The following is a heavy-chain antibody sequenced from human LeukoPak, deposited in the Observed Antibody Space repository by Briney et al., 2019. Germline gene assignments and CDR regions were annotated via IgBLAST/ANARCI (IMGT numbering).Heavy chain of an antibody. V-gene: IGHV3-11*01. CDR1: GFTLSDYY. CDR2: ISSSGSTI. Sequence: TGGSLRLSCAASGFTLSDYYMSWIRQAPGKGLEWVSYISSSGSTIYYADSVKGRFTISRDNAKNSLYLQMNSLRAEDTAVYYCARDGLRSGATTEAIDYWGQGTLVTVSS. CDR3: ARDGLRSGATTEAIDY. J-gene: IGHJ4*02. D-gene: IGHD1-26*01.